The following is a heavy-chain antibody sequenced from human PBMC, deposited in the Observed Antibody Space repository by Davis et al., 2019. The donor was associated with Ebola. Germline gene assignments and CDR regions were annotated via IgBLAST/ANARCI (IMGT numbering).Heavy chain of an antibody. J-gene: IGHJ4*02. Sequence: ASVKVSCKASGGTFSSYAISWVRQAPGQGLEWMGWISAYNGNTNYAQKLQGRVTMTTDTSTSTAYMELRSLRSDDTAVYYCARDRWGSSWTSNFDYWGQGTLVTVSS. CDR2: ISAYNGNT. CDR1: GGTFSSYA. V-gene: IGHV1-18*01. CDR3: ARDRWGSSWTSNFDY. D-gene: IGHD6-13*01.